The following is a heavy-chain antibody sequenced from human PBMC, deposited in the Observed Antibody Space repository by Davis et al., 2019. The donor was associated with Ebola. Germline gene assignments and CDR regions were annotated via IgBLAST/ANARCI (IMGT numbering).Heavy chain of an antibody. CDR2: IGAYSSPV. D-gene: IGHD3-9*01. J-gene: IGHJ4*02. Sequence: GESLKISCAASGFTFSSYWMSWVRQAPGKGLEWVSYIGAYSSPVYYADSVKGRFTISRDNAMNSLDLQMNSFRDEDTAVYYCASRRGGPQNGWDILAGYPWGQGTLVTVSS. V-gene: IGHV3-48*02. CDR3: ASRRGGPQNGWDILAGYP. CDR1: GFTFSSYW.